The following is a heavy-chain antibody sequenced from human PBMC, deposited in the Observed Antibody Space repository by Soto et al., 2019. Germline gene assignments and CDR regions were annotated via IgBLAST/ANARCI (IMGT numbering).Heavy chain of an antibody. V-gene: IGHV4-31*03. CDR2: IYYSGTT. Sequence: SETLSLTCTVSGGSISSGGYYWSWVRQHPGKVLEWIVYIYYSGTTYYNPSLKSRVTISLDTSKNQFSLKLTAVTCSGTSVYYFYFCSGYGSHRDRHDIWARGTLDPVS. D-gene: IGHD3-3*01. CDR3: YFCSGYGSHRDRHDI. CDR1: GGSISSGGYY. J-gene: IGHJ3*02.